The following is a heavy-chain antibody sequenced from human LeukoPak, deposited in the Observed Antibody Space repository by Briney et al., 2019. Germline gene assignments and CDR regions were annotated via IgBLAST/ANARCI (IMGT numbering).Heavy chain of an antibody. CDR1: GFTLDDYA. J-gene: IGHJ3*02. CDR3: ARDLYGDYAFDI. CDR2: INWNGVST. V-gene: IGHV3-20*04. Sequence: PGGSLTLSWAASGFTLDDYAISWVRQAPGKGLEWVCGINWNGVSTGYADSVKGRFTISRENAKNSLSLQMNSLRAEDTALYYCARDLYGDYAFDIWGQGTMVTVSS. D-gene: IGHD4-17*01.